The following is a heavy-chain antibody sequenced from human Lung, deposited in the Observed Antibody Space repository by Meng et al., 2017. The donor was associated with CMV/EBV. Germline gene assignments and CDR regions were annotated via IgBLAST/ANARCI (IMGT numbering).Heavy chain of an antibody. D-gene: IGHD3-16*01. CDR2: VYWDDDK. Sequence: QITLKESGPTLVKPIQNLTLTCTFSGFSLRTSGVGVAWIRQPPGKALEWLALVYWDDDKRYRPSLRSRLTITKDTSKNQVVLLMTDMDPEDTGTYYCAHRPTDYGSKFDYWGQGTLVTVSS. J-gene: IGHJ4*02. V-gene: IGHV2-5*02. CDR1: GFSLRTSGVG. CDR3: AHRPTDYGSKFDY.